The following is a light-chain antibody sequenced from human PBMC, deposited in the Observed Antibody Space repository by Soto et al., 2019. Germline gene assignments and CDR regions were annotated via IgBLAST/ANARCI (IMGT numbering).Light chain of an antibody. CDR1: QSVSSSY. J-gene: IGKJ5*01. Sequence: EIVLTQSPGTLSLSPGERATLSCRASQSVSSSYLAWYQQKPGQASRLLIYGASSRATGIPDRVSGSGSGTDFTLTISRLEPEDFAVYYCQQYGSSPFGQGTRLEIK. V-gene: IGKV3-20*01. CDR2: GAS. CDR3: QQYGSSP.